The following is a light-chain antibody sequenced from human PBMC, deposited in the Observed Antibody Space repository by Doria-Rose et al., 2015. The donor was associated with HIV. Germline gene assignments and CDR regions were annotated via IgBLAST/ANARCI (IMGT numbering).Light chain of an antibody. Sequence: EMRVTQSPGTLSLSPGERATLSCRASQSFSSTYLAWYQQKPGQAPSLLIYDGSTRATGIPDRFGASGSVTDFTLTINRLEPQEFSLYYCHQYGTSCTLGQGTKVEI. V-gene: IGKV3-20*01. CDR2: DGS. J-gene: IGKJ1*01. CDR1: QSFSSTY. CDR3: HQYGTSCT.